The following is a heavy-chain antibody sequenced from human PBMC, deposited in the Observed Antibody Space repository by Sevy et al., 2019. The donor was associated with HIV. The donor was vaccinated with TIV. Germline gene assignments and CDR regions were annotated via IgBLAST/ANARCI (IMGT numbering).Heavy chain of an antibody. V-gene: IGHV5-51*01. CDR3: ARDVDMATGIVGRYYFDS. CDR1: GYKFTTYW. J-gene: IGHJ4*02. CDR2: IYPRDSDT. D-gene: IGHD1-26*01. Sequence: GESLKISCKASGYKFTTYWIGWARQMPGKGLEWMGMIYPRDSDTRYSPSFQGQVTISADTSSNTAYLQWSRMEASDTAMYFSARDVDMATGIVGRYYFDSWGQGTLVTVSS.